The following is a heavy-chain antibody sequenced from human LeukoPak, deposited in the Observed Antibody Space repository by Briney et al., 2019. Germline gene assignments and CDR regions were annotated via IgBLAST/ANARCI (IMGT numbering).Heavy chain of an antibody. J-gene: IGHJ6*04. CDR2: LKQDGSDK. D-gene: IGHD3-10*02. CDR3: AELGITMIGGV. CDR1: GFSFSHYW. Sequence: GGSLRLSCVASGFSFSHYWMSWVRQAPGKGLEWVANLKQDGSDKNYVDSVRGRFTISRDNAKNSLYLHMNSLRAEDTAVYYCAELGITMIGGVWGKGTTVTISS. V-gene: IGHV3-7*01.